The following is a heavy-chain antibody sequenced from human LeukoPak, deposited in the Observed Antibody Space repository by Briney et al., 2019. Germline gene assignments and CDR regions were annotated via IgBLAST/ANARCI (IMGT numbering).Heavy chain of an antibody. D-gene: IGHD6-13*01. CDR3: ARVTGYRIEDYFDY. Sequence: SETLSLTCAVYGGSSSGYYWSWIRQPPGKGLEWIGEINHSGSTNYNPSLKSRVTISVETSKNEFSLKLRSVTAADTAVYYCARVTGYRIEDYFDYWGQGTLVTVSS. J-gene: IGHJ4*02. CDR2: INHSGST. V-gene: IGHV4-34*01. CDR1: GGSSSGYY.